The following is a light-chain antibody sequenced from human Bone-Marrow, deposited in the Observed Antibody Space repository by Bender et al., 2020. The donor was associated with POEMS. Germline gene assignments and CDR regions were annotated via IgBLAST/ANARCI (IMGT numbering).Light chain of an antibody. Sequence: QSALTQPPSVSGSPGQSVTISCTGTSSDVGRYNRVSWYQQPPGTAPKLIIYEVSNRPSGVPDRFSGSKSGNTASLTISGLQAEDEADYYCSSYTTSAIYYVFGTGTKVSVL. J-gene: IGLJ1*01. CDR1: SSDVGRYNR. CDR2: EVS. CDR3: SSYTTSAIYYV. V-gene: IGLV2-18*02.